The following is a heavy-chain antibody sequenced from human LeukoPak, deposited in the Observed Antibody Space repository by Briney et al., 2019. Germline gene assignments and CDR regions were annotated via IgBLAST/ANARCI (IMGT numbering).Heavy chain of an antibody. J-gene: IGHJ4*02. CDR3: AREYYGGYVDY. Sequence: PGGSLRLSCAASGFTFSSFSMHWVRQAPGKGLESVSAISSNGGSTYYANSVKGRFTISRDNSKNTLYLQMGCLRAEDMAVYYCAREYYGGYVDYWGQGTLVTVPS. V-gene: IGHV3-64*01. D-gene: IGHD3-10*01. CDR1: GFTFSSFS. CDR2: ISSNGGST.